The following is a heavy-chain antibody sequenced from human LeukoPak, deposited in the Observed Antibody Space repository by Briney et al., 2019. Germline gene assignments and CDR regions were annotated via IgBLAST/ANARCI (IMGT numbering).Heavy chain of an antibody. CDR3: ARLLVDTAMVFRYYYFDY. J-gene: IGHJ4*02. CDR1: GGSISSYY. D-gene: IGHD5-18*01. CDR2: IYYSGST. V-gene: IGHV4-59*01. Sequence: PSQTLCLTCTVSGGSISSYYWSWIRQPPGKGLEWIWCIYYSGSTHYNPSLKSRVTISVDTSKNQFSLKLSSVTAADTAVYYCARLLVDTAMVFRYYYFDYWGQGTLATVSS.